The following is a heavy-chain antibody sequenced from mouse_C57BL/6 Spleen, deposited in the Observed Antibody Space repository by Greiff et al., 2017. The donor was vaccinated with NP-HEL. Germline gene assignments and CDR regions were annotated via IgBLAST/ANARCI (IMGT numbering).Heavy chain of an antibody. V-gene: IGHV2-3*01. Sequence: VQLQESGPGLVAPSQSLSITCTVSGFSLTSYGVSWVRQPPGKGLEWLGVIWGDGRTNYHSALISRPSISKDNSKRQVFLKLNSRQTDDTATYYCAKERGYDPYYAMDDGGQGTSVTVSA. CDR1: GFSLTSYG. CDR3: AKERGYDPYYAMDD. CDR2: IWGDGRT. J-gene: IGHJ4*01. D-gene: IGHD2-2*01.